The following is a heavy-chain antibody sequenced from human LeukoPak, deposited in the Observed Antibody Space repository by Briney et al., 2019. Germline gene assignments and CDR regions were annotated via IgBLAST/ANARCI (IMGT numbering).Heavy chain of an antibody. J-gene: IGHJ4*02. CDR1: GGTFRSYA. D-gene: IGHD5-12*01. Sequence: ASVKVSCKASGGTFRSYAISWVRQAPGQGLEWMGGIIPIFGTANYAQKFQGRVTITADKSTSTAYMELSSLRSEDTAVYYCARGRVRYSGFDYWGQGTLVTVSS. CDR2: IIPIFGTA. CDR3: ARGRVRYSGFDY. V-gene: IGHV1-69*06.